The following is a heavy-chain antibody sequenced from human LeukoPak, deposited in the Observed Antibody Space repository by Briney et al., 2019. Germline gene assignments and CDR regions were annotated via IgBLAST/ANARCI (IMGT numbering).Heavy chain of an antibody. CDR2: IYYSGTI. CDR3: ARFGSTSGRGFDP. CDR1: GFSISSDYY. D-gene: IGHD2-15*01. V-gene: IGHV4-38-2*01. J-gene: IGHJ5*02. Sequence: SETLSLTCGVSGFSISSDYYWGWIRQSPGKGLEWIGTIYYSGTIYYNPSLKSRVIIPLDASKNEFSLNLRSVTAADTAIYYCARFGSTSGRGFDPWGHGTLVTVSS.